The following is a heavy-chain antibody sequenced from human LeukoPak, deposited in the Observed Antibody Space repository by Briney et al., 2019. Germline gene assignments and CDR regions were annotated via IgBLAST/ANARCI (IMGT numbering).Heavy chain of an antibody. CDR3: ARGGYCSGGSCYIV. D-gene: IGHD2-15*01. CDR2: IIPILGIA. CDR1: GGTFSSYA. Sequence: SVKVSCKASGGTFSSYAISWVRQAPGQGLEWMGRIIPILGIANYAQKFQGRVTITADKSTSTAYMELSSLRSEDTAVYYCARGGYCSGGSCYIVWGQGTLVTVS. V-gene: IGHV1-69*04. J-gene: IGHJ4*02.